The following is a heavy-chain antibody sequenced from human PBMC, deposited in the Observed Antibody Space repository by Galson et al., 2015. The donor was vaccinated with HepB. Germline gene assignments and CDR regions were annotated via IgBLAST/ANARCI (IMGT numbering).Heavy chain of an antibody. V-gene: IGHV1-24*01. Sequence: SVKVSCKVSGYTLTELSMHWVRQAPGKGLEWMGGFDPEDGETIYAQKFQGRVTMTEDTSTDTAYMELSSLRSEDTAVYYCATVGSGSYYRYYYYGMDVWGQGTTVTVSS. J-gene: IGHJ6*02. CDR1: GYTLTELS. CDR2: FDPEDGET. D-gene: IGHD3-10*01. CDR3: ATVGSGSYYRYYYYGMDV.